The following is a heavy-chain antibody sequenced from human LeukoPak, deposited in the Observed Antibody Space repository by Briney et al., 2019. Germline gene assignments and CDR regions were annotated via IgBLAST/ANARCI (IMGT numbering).Heavy chain of an antibody. CDR1: GFTFSSYG. CDR2: ISYDGSNK. CDR3: AKEGRWLDS. J-gene: IGHJ4*02. V-gene: IGHV3-30*18. D-gene: IGHD4-23*01. Sequence: GGSLRLSCAASGFTFSSYGMHWVRQAPGKGLEWVALISYDGSNKYYADSVKGRFTISRDNSKNTLYLQINSLKTEDTAVYFCAKEGRWLDSWGQGTLVTVSS.